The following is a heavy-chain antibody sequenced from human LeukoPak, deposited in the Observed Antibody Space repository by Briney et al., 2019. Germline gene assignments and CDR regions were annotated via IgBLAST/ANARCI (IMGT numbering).Heavy chain of an antibody. CDR1: GFTFGSYA. V-gene: IGHV3-30-3*01. D-gene: IGHD2-2*01. CDR3: ARGWGYCSSISCPLGY. J-gene: IGHJ4*02. Sequence: GGSLRLSCAASGFTFGSYAMHWVRQAPGKGLEWVAVISYDGSNKYYADSVKGRFTISRDNSKNTLYLQMNSLRAGDTAVYYCARGWGYCSSISCPLGYWGQGTLVTVSS. CDR2: ISYDGSNK.